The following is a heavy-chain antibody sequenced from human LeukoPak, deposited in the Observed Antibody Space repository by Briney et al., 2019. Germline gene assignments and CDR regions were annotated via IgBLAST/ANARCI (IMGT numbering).Heavy chain of an antibody. D-gene: IGHD5-12*01. CDR2: IDTSSGTI. Sequence: GGSLRLSCAVSGITLSNYGMSWVRQTPGKGLEWISYIDTSSGTIYHADSVKGRFSTSRDNAKNSVYLQMNSLRADDTAMYYCVRGGLDHWGQGALVTVSS. J-gene: IGHJ4*02. CDR3: VRGGLDH. V-gene: IGHV3-48*04. CDR1: GITLSNYG.